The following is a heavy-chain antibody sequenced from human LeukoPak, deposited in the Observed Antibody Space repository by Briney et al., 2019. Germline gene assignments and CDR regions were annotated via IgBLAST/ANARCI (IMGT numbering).Heavy chain of an antibody. CDR3: ARDSGWYSIYYYGVDV. Sequence: GASVKVSCKASGYTFTSYGISWVRQAPGQGLEWMGWISAYNGNTNYAQKLQGRVTMTTDTSTSTAYMELRSLRSDDTAVYYCARDSGWYSIYYYGVDVWGQGTTVTVSS. J-gene: IGHJ6*02. V-gene: IGHV1-18*01. CDR2: ISAYNGNT. CDR1: GYTFTSYG. D-gene: IGHD6-19*01.